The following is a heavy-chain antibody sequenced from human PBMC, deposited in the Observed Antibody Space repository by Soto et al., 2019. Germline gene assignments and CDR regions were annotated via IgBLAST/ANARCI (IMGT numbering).Heavy chain of an antibody. CDR3: ARHDFNAYSSGWYGNFDY. CDR1: GFTVSSNY. V-gene: IGHV3-53*01. D-gene: IGHD6-19*01. Sequence: GGSLRLSCAASGFTVSSNYMSWVRQAPGKGLEWVSVIYSGGNTYYAGSVTGRFTISRDNSKNTLYLQMNNLRAEDTAVYYCARHDFNAYSSGWYGNFDYWGQGTLVTVSS. CDR2: IYSGGNT. J-gene: IGHJ4*02.